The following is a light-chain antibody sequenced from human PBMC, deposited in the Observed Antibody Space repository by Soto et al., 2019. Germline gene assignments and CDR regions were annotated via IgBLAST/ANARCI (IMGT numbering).Light chain of an antibody. J-gene: IGLJ1*01. CDR1: SSDVGGYHY. Sequence: QSALTQPTSASGSPGQSVTISCTGTSSDVGGYHYVSWYQQHPGKAPKLMIYEVSKRPSGVPDRFSGSKSGNTASLTVSGLQAEDEAYYYCSSYAGSNNFVFGTGTKLTVL. CDR2: EVS. V-gene: IGLV2-8*01. CDR3: SSYAGSNNFV.